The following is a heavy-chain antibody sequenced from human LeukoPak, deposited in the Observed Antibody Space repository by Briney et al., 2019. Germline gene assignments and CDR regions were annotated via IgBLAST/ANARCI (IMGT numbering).Heavy chain of an antibody. CDR3: ARDGTTGTTKSDY. J-gene: IGHJ4*02. D-gene: IGHD1-7*01. V-gene: IGHV1-18*01. CDR2: ISAYNGNT. CDR1: GYTFTIFG. Sequence: ASVKVSCTASGYTFTIFGISWVRQAPGQGLEWMGWISAYNGNTNYAQKLQGRVTMTTDTSTSTAYMELRSLRSDDTAVYYCARDGTTGTTKSDYWCQGTLVTVSS.